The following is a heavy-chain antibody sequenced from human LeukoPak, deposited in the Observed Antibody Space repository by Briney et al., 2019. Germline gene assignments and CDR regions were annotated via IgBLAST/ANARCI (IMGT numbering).Heavy chain of an antibody. V-gene: IGHV4-59*12. CDR2: FSYDGST. D-gene: IGHD6-6*01. CDR3: ARDLLAAQDY. Sequence: SETLSLTCTVSGGSINSDYWTWIRQPPGKGLEWIGYFSYDGSTNYNPSLKSRVTISVDTSRTQFSLNMSSVTVADTAVYYCARDLLAAQDYWGQGTLVTVSS. J-gene: IGHJ4*02. CDR1: GGSINSDY.